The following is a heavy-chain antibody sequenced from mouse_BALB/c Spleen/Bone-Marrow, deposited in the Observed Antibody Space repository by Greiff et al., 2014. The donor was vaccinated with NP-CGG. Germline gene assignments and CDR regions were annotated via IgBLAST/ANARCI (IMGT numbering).Heavy chain of an antibody. V-gene: IGHV3-2*02. CDR1: GYSITSDYA. CDR2: ISYSGST. CDR3: ARYYGSSYYAMDY. D-gene: IGHD1-1*01. Sequence: VQLKESGPGLVKPSQSLSLTCTVTGYSITSDYAWNWIRQFPGNKLEWMGYISYSGSTSYNLSPKSRISITRDTSENQFFLQLNSVTTEDTATYYCARYYGSSYYAMDYWGQGTSVTVSS. J-gene: IGHJ4*01.